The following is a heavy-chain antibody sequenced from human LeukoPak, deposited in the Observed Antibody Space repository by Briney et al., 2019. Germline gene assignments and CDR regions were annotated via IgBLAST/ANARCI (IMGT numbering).Heavy chain of an antibody. CDR1: GFTFSSYW. D-gene: IGHD3-10*01. CDR2: IKQDGSEK. V-gene: IGHV3-7*01. CDR3: ARGLRGSGSYPNADY. Sequence: GGSLRLSCAASGFTFSSYWMSCVRQAPGKGLEWVANIKQDGSEKYYVDSVKGRFTISRDNAKNSLYLQMNSLRAEDTAVYYCARGLRGSGSYPNADYWGQGTLVTVSS. J-gene: IGHJ4*02.